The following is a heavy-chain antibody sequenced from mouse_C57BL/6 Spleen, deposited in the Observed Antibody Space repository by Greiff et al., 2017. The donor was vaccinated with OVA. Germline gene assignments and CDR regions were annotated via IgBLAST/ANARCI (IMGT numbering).Heavy chain of an antibody. Sequence: QVQLQQSGPGLVQPSQSLSITCTASGFSLTSYGVHWVRQSPGKGLEWLGVIWSGGSTDYNAAFISRLSISKDNSKSQVFFKMNSLQADDTAIYYCATDYYGSSWFAYWGQGTLVTVSA. J-gene: IGHJ3*01. CDR1: GFSLTSYG. CDR2: IWSGGST. V-gene: IGHV2-2*01. D-gene: IGHD1-1*01. CDR3: ATDYYGSSWFAY.